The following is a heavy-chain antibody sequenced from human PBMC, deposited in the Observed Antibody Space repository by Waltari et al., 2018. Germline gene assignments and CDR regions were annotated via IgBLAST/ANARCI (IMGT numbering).Heavy chain of an antibody. CDR3: AKTSGGPSGYYYGLEY. V-gene: IGHV3-30*02. D-gene: IGHD3-22*01. CDR2: IRYDGSNK. CDR1: GFTFSSYG. J-gene: IGHJ4*02. Sequence: QVQLVESGGGVVQPGGSLRLSCAASGFTFSSYGMHWVRQAPGKGLEWVAFIRYDGSNKYYAYSVKGRFTISRDNSKNTLYLQMNSLRAEDTAVYYCAKTSGGPSGYYYGLEYWGQGTLVTVSS.